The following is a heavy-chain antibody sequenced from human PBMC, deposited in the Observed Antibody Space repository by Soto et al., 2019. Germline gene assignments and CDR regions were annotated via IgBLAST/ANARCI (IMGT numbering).Heavy chain of an antibody. CDR3: AREGYCTNGVCYRGWWFDY. D-gene: IGHD2-8*01. V-gene: IGHV4-31*03. CDR1: GGSISSGGYY. Sequence: QVQLQESGPGLVKPSQTLSLTCTVSGGSISSGGYYWSWIRQHPGKGLEWIGDIYYSGSTYYNPSLKSRVTISVDTSKNQFSLTLSSVTAADTAVYYCAREGYCTNGVCYRGWWFDYWGQGTLVTVSS. CDR2: IYYSGST. J-gene: IGHJ4*02.